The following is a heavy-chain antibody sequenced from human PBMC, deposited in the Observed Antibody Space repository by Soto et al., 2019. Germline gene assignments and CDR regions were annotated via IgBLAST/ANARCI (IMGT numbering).Heavy chain of an antibody. D-gene: IGHD2-2*01. CDR1: EFTFSAYN. CDR3: ARRTSTRFDY. V-gene: IGHV3-21*01. J-gene: IGHJ4*02. CDR2: ISSCSTYI. Sequence: EVQLVESGGGLVKPGGSLRLSCAASEFTFSAYNMNWVRQAPGKGLEWVSSISSCSTYIYYADSVKGRFTISRDNANNSLYLQMNSLRAEDTAVYYCARRTSTRFDYWGQGSLVTVSS.